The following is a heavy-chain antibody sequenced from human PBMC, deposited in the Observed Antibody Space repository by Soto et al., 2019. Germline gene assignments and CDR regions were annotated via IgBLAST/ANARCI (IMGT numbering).Heavy chain of an antibody. Sequence: GALRLSCAASGFTFSSYEMNWVRQAPGQGLEWVSYISDSGGTVYYADSVKGRFTVSRDNAQNSVYLQMNSLRTEDTAVYYCARDLLHYDFWSGYSAYFYYGMDVWGPGTTVTVSS. J-gene: IGHJ6*02. CDR2: ISDSGGTV. V-gene: IGHV3-48*03. D-gene: IGHD3-3*01. CDR3: ARDLLHYDFWSGYSAYFYYGMDV. CDR1: GFTFSSYE.